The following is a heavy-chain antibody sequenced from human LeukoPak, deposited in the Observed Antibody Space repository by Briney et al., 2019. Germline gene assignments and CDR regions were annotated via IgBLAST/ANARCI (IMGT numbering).Heavy chain of an antibody. CDR3: ARDRVGDYDHGGYYDK. Sequence: GGSLRLTCAASGFTFSDYYMSWIRQAPGKGLEWVSYICDSGRTIYYADSVKGRFTLSRDNAKNSVYLQMNNLRAEDTAVYYCARDRVGDYDHGGYYDKWGQGSLATVSS. CDR2: ICDSGRTI. CDR1: GFTFSDYY. J-gene: IGHJ4*02. V-gene: IGHV3-11*01. D-gene: IGHD3-22*01.